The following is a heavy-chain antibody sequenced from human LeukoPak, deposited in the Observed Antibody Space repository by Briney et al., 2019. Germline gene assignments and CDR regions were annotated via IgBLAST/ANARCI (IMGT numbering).Heavy chain of an antibody. V-gene: IGHV1-69*04. CDR1: GGTFSSYA. CDR2: IIPILGIA. CDR3: ARFRRIAAAVDY. Sequence: GASVKVSCKASGGTFSSYAISWVRQAPGQGLEWMGRIIPILGIANYAQKFQGRVTITADKSTSTAYMELSSLRSEDTAVYYCARFRRIAAAVDYWGQGTLVTVSS. D-gene: IGHD6-13*01. J-gene: IGHJ4*02.